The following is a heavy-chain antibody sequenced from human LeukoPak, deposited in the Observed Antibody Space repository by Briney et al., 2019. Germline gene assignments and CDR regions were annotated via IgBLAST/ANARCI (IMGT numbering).Heavy chain of an antibody. V-gene: IGHV3-74*01. CDR1: GFTFSSYW. D-gene: IGHD5-18*01. CDR3: ARDLRRMGYEGPY. CDR2: IITDGSST. Sequence: GGSLRLSCAASGFTFSSYWMHWVRQAPGKGLVWVSRIITDGSSTTYADSVRGRFTISRDNAKNSLYLQMNSLRAEDTAVYYCARDLRRMGYEGPYWGQGTLVTVSS. J-gene: IGHJ4*02.